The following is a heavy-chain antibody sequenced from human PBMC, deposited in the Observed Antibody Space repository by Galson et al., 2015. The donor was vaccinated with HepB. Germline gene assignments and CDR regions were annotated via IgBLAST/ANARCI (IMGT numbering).Heavy chain of an antibody. D-gene: IGHD3-10*01. CDR1: GGTFNSYS. V-gene: IGHV1-69*13. J-gene: IGHJ6*02. CDR2: IIPIFATT. Sequence: SVKVSCKASGGTFNSYSISWVRQAPGQGLEWMGGIIPIFATTNYAQKFQDRVSITAEESTSTAYMERSSLRSEDTAVYYCARGRISLVRGGDFASFFYYGMDVWGQGTTVTVSS. CDR3: ARGRISLVRGGDFASFFYYGMDV.